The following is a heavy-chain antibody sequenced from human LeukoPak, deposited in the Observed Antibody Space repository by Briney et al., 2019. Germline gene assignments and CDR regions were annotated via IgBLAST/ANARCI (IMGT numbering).Heavy chain of an antibody. J-gene: IGHJ4*02. D-gene: IGHD3-9*01. V-gene: IGHV4-61*10. Sequence: PSETLSLTCTVSGGSISSGGSIGSFYWSWIRQPAGKGLEGIGYIYYSGSTNYNPSLKSRVTISVDTSKNQFSLKLSSVTAADTAVYYCARATRSDYDILTGYSPDLFDYWGQGTLVTVSS. CDR2: IYYSGST. CDR3: ARATRSDYDILTGYSPDLFDY. CDR1: GGSISSGGSIGSFY.